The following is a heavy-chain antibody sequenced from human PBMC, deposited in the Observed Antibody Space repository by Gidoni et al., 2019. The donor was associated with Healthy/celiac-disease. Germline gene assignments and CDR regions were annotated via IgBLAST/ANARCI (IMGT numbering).Heavy chain of an antibody. V-gene: IGHV5-51*01. D-gene: IGHD3-22*01. CDR2: IYPGDSDT. CDR1: GYSFTSYW. CDR3: ARTPHHYYDSSGYYGNAFDI. J-gene: IGHJ3*02. Sequence: EVQLVQSGAEVKKPGESLKISCKGSGYSFTSYWIGWVRQMPGKGLEWMGIIYPGDSDTGYSPSFQGQVTISADKSISTAYLQWSSLKASDTAMYYCARTPHHYYDSSGYYGNAFDIWGQGTMVTVSS.